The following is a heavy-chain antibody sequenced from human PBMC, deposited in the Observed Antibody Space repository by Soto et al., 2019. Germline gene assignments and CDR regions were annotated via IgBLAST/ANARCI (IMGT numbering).Heavy chain of an antibody. CDR2: ISGSGGST. D-gene: IGHD3-22*01. CDR1: GFTFSSYA. V-gene: IGHV3-23*01. J-gene: IGHJ4*02. CDR3: AKAQHYDSSGYAH. Sequence: PGGSLRLSCAASGFTFSSYAMSWVRQAPGKGLEWVSAISGSGGSTYYADSVKGRYTISRDNSKNTLYLQMNSLRAEDTAVYYCAKAQHYDSSGYAHWGQGTLVTVSS.